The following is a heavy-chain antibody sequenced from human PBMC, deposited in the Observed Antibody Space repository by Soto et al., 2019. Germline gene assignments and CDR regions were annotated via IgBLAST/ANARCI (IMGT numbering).Heavy chain of an antibody. Sequence: ASVKVSCKASGYTFTSYDINWVRQATGQGLEWMGWMNPNSGNTGYAQKFQGRVTMTRNASISTAYMELSSLRSEDTAVYYCARAVGRYFDWLLRDYYYYYMDVWGKGTTVTVSS. J-gene: IGHJ6*03. CDR1: GYTFTSYD. CDR2: MNPNSGNT. D-gene: IGHD3-9*01. V-gene: IGHV1-8*01. CDR3: ARAVGRYFDWLLRDYYYYYMDV.